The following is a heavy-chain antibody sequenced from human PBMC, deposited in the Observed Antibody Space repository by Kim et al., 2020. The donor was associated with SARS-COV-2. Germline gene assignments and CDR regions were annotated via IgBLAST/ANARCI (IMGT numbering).Heavy chain of an antibody. J-gene: IGHJ4*02. CDR2: ISSSSSYT. V-gene: IGHV3-11*05. CDR3: ARESSNYYDSSGFNPGYFDY. CDR1: GFTFSDYY. D-gene: IGHD3-22*01. Sequence: GGSLRLSCAASGFTFSDYYMSWIRQAPGKGLEWVSYISSSSSYTNYADSVKGRFTISRDNAKNSLYLQMNSLRAEDTAVYYCARESSNYYDSSGFNPGYFDYWGQGTLVTVSS.